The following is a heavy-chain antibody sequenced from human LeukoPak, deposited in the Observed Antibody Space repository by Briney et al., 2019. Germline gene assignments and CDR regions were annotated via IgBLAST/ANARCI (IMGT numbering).Heavy chain of an antibody. D-gene: IGHD3-3*01. CDR2: MNPNSGNT. J-gene: IGHJ6*02. V-gene: IGHV1-8*01. Sequence: AASVKVSCKASGYTFTSYDINWVRQATGQGLEWMGWMNPNSGNTGYAQKFQGRVTMTRNTSISTAYMELSSLRSEDTAVYYCARESDFWSGLHNYYYYGMDVWGQGTTVTVSS. CDR1: GYTFTSYD. CDR3: ARESDFWSGLHNYYYYGMDV.